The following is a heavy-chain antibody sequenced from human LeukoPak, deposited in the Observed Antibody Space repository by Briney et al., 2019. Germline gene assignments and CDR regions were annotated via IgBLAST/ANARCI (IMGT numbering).Heavy chain of an antibody. CDR3: AKHQTRIAAACFDY. CDR2: ISGSGGST. CDR1: GFTFSSYA. D-gene: IGHD6-13*01. V-gene: IGHV3-23*01. J-gene: IGHJ4*02. Sequence: PGGSLRLSCAASGFTFSSYAMNWVRQAPGKGLEWVSAISGSGGSTYYADSVKGRFTISRDNAKNSLYLQMNSLRAEDTAVYYCAKHQTRIAAACFDYWGQGTLVTVSS.